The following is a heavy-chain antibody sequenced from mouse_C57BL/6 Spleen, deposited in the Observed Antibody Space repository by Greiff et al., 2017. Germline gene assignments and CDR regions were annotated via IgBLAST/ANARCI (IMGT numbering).Heavy chain of an antibody. CDR2: IYPRSGNT. CDR3: ARRYYGSSYGYAMDY. V-gene: IGHV1-81*01. D-gene: IGHD1-1*01. CDR1: GYTFTSYG. Sequence: VQLHQSGAELARPGASVKLSCKASGYTFTSYGISWVKQRTGQGLEWIGGIYPRSGNTYYNEKFKGTATLTADKSSSTAYMVLRSLTSEDSAVYFCARRYYGSSYGYAMDYWGQGTSVTVSS. J-gene: IGHJ4*01.